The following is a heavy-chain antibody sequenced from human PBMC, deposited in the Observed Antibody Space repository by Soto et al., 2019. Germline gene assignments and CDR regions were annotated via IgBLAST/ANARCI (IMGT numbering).Heavy chain of an antibody. CDR1: GGSISSYY. CDR2: IYYSGST. D-gene: IGHD6-13*01. J-gene: IGHJ4*02. V-gene: IGHV4-59*01. Sequence: SETLSLTCTVSGGSISSYYWIWIRQPPGKGLEWIGYIYYSGSTNYNPSLKSRVTISVDTSKNQFSLKLSSVTAADTAVYYCASSYSSSWYYFDYWGQGTLVTVSS. CDR3: ASSYSSSWYYFDY.